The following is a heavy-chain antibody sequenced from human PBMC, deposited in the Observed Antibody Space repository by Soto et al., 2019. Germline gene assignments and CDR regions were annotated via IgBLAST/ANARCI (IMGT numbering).Heavy chain of an antibody. CDR2: ISWNSGTT. Sequence: EMQLVESGGGLVQPGRSLRLSCAASGFIFDEYAMYWVRQAPGKGLEWVSGISWNSGTTGYADSVKGRFTISRDNAKXXXXXXXXXXXXXXPALXXXXXXXMWGGEVDYYGMDVWGQGTTVTVSS. CDR3: XXXXMWGGEVDYYGMDV. J-gene: IGHJ6*02. CDR1: GFIFDEYA. V-gene: IGHV3-9*01. D-gene: IGHD3-16*01.